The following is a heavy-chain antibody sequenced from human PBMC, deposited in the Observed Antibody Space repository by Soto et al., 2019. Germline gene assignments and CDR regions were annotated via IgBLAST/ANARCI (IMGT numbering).Heavy chain of an antibody. Sequence: QVQLVQSGAEVKKPGASMRISCKASGYTFTRYAIHWVRQAPGQRLEWMGWINGGAGDTLYSQKFQGRVRFTRDTATNTAFMDLSGLNSEDTAVYYCARSPSRWAAETQLDPWGQGSLVTVSS. V-gene: IGHV1-3*01. CDR2: INGGAGDT. J-gene: IGHJ5*02. CDR3: ARSPSRWAAETQLDP. CDR1: GYTFTRYA. D-gene: IGHD1-1*01.